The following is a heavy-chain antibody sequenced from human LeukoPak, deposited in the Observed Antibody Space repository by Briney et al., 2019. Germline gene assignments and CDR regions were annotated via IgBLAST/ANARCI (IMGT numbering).Heavy chain of an antibody. J-gene: IGHJ5*02. D-gene: IGHD6-13*01. Sequence: SETLSLTCTVSGGSISSYYWSWIRQPPGKGLEWIGEINHSGSTNYNPSLKSRVTISVDTSKNQFSLKLSSVTAADTAVYYCARVRYSSSSGWFDPWGQGTLVTVSS. CDR1: GGSISSYY. CDR2: INHSGST. CDR3: ARVRYSSSSGWFDP. V-gene: IGHV4-34*01.